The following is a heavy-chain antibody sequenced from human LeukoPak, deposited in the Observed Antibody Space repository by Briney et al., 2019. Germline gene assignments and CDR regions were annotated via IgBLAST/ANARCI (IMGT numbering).Heavy chain of an antibody. J-gene: IGHJ4*02. CDR2: IGNHET. D-gene: IGHD3-16*01. V-gene: IGHV3-23*01. Sequence: GGSLRLSCAASGFTFSSYAMSWVRQAPGKGLEWVSTIGNHETIYAESVKGRFTISRDNSKNTVYLHMSSLRVEDTAVYYCAKDWIQFNRVYDCFDSWGQGTLVTVSS. CDR3: AKDWIQFNRVYDCFDS. CDR1: GFTFSSYA.